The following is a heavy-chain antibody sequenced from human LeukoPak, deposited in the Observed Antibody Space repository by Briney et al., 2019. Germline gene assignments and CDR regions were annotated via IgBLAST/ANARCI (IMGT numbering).Heavy chain of an antibody. V-gene: IGHV3-7*01. CDR2: IKQDGSDK. D-gene: IGHD4/OR15-4a*01. Sequence: QPGGSLRLSCAASGFTFSRYWMSWVRQAPGKGLEWVANIKQDGSDKYYVDSVKGRFTISRDNAKNSLYLLMNSLRAGDTAVYYCARGASGLYWGQGTLVTVSS. CDR3: ARGASGLY. J-gene: IGHJ4*02. CDR1: GFTFSRYW.